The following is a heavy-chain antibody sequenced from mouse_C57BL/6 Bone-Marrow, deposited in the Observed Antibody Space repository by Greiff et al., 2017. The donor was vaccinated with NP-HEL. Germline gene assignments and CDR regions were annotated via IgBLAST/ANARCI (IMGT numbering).Heavy chain of an antibody. CDR2: FFPGNRAN. D-gene: IGHD3-2*02. CDR3: ARGSSGYGGAMDY. J-gene: IGHJ4*01. CDR1: GYTFTSYW. V-gene: IGHV1-5*01. Sequence: EVQLQQSGTVLARPGASVKMSCKTSGYTFTSYWMHWVKQRPGQGLEWMGAFFPGNRANSYNQKFKGKAILTAVTSASTAYMELSSLTNEDSAVYYCARGSSGYGGAMDYWGQGTSVTVSS.